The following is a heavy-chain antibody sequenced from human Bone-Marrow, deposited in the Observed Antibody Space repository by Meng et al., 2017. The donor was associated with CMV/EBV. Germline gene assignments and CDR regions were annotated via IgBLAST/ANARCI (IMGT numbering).Heavy chain of an antibody. J-gene: IGHJ4*02. Sequence: GESLKISCAASGFTFSSYSMNWVRQAPGKGLEWVSSISSSGSYIYYADSVKGRFTISRDNAKNSLYLQMNSLRVEDTAVYYCARDKVLGTITLRMGFDYWGQGTLVTVSS. D-gene: IGHD5-12*01. CDR2: ISSSGSYI. CDR1: GFTFSSYS. V-gene: IGHV3-21*01. CDR3: ARDKVLGTITLRMGFDY.